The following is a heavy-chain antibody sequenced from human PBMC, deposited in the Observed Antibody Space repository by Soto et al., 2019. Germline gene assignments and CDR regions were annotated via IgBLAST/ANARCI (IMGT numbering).Heavy chain of an antibody. V-gene: IGHV3-74*03. CDR1: GFTFSSYW. D-gene: IGHD6-19*01. CDR2: INSDGSSI. Sequence: GGSLRLSCATSGFTFSSYWMHRVRQVPGKGLVWVSRINSDGSSIKYADSVRGRFTISRDNARNTLYLEMNSLRVEDTALYYCARRIAVAGTYDYWGQGTLVTVSS. CDR3: ARRIAVAGTYDY. J-gene: IGHJ4*02.